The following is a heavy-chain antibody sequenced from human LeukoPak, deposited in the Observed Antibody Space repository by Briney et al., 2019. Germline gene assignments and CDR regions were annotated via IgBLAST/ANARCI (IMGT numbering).Heavy chain of an antibody. CDR1: GFTFSSYG. CDR3: SASRPHYGDYYGLDV. V-gene: IGHV3-30*03. CDR2: ISYDGSHK. Sequence: GGSLRLSCAASGFTFSSYGMHWIRQAPGKGLEWVAVISYDGSHKYSADSVKGRFTISRDNSKNTLYLQMNSLRTEDTAVYFCSASRPHYGDYYGLDVWGHGTTVTVSS. J-gene: IGHJ6*02. D-gene: IGHD4/OR15-4a*01.